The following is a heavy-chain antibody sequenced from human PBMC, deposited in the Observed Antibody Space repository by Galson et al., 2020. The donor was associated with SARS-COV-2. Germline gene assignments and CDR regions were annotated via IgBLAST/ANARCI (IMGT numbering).Heavy chain of an antibody. CDR3: ARVRIAARRSGAFDI. J-gene: IGHJ3*02. CDR2: VNPNSGGT. Sequence: ASVKVSCKASGYTFTGYYMHWVRQAPGQGLEWMGWVNPNSGGTNYAQKFQGRVTMTRDTSISTAYMELSRLRSDDTAVYYCARVRIAARRSGAFDIWGQGTMVTVSS. V-gene: IGHV1-2*02. D-gene: IGHD6-6*01. CDR1: GYTFTGYY.